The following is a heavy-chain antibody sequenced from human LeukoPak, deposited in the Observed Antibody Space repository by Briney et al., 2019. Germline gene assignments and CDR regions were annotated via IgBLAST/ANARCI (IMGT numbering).Heavy chain of an antibody. CDR2: ISVGAEYI. V-gene: IGHV3-23*01. D-gene: IGHD3-3*01. CDR1: GFSFGSYW. Sequence: GGSLRLSCAVSGFSFGSYWMSWFRQAPGKGLEWVSTISVGAEYIFYADSVKGRFTISRDDSNNALYLQMHSLRAEDTALYYCASGPPFLKYFEYWGQGTLVTVSS. J-gene: IGHJ4*02. CDR3: ASGPPFLKYFEY.